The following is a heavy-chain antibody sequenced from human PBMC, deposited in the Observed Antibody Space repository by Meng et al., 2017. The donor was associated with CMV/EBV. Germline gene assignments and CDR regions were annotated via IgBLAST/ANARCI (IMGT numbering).Heavy chain of an antibody. CDR1: GFTFSSYA. V-gene: IGHV3-23*01. D-gene: IGHD1-20*01. CDR2: ISGSGGST. CDR3: ARLLYNWNDAGVDY. J-gene: IGHJ4*02. Sequence: GESLKISCAASGFTFSSYAMSWVRQAPGKGLEWVSAISGSGGSTYYADSVKGRFTISRDNAKNSLYLQMNSLRAEDTAAYYCARLLYNWNDAGVDYWGQGTLVTVSS.